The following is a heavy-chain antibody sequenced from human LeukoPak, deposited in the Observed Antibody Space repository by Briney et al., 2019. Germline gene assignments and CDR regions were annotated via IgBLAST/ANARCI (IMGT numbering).Heavy chain of an antibody. CDR3: ARGGRGFDP. CDR1: RFTFSDHH. J-gene: IGHJ5*02. Sequence: GSLRLSCATSRFTFSDHHMDWVRQPAGKGLEWIGRIYSSGSTSYNPSLKSRVTISVDTSKNQFSLELNSVTASDTAVYYCARGGRGFDPWGQGTLVTVSS. CDR2: IYSSGST. V-gene: IGHV4-4*07.